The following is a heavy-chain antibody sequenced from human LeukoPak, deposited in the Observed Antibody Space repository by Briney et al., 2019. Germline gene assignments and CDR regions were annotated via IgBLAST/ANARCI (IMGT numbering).Heavy chain of an antibody. V-gene: IGHV4-38-2*02. CDR3: AREGPTSFSDY. CDR2: IYHSGST. J-gene: IGHJ4*02. CDR1: GYSISSGYY. D-gene: IGHD1-1*01. Sequence: SETLSLTCTVSGYSISSGYYWGWIRQPPGKGLEWIGSIYHSGSTYYNPSLKSRVTISVDTSKNQFSLKPSSVTAADTAAYYCAREGPTSFSDYWGQGTLVTVSS.